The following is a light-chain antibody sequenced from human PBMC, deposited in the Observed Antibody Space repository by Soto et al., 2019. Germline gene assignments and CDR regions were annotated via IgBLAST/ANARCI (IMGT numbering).Light chain of an antibody. CDR2: EVT. V-gene: IGLV2-14*01. J-gene: IGLJ1*01. CDR3: TSYTSSRTQL. CDR1: SSNVGGYDY. Sequence: QSALTQPASVSGSPGQSITISCTGTSSNVGGYDYVSWYQQHPGTAPRLIIFEVTNRPSGVSNRFSGSLTISGLQAEDEADYYCTSYTSSRTQLFGTGTNVT.